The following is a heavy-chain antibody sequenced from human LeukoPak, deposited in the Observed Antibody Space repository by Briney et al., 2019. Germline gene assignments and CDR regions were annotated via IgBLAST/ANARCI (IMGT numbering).Heavy chain of an antibody. CDR3: ARERVGATTFDY. D-gene: IGHD1-26*01. J-gene: IGHJ4*02. V-gene: IGHV3-48*03. CDR1: GFTFSSYE. Sequence: SGGSLRLSCAASGFTFSSYEMNWVRQAPGKGLEWVSYISSSGSTIYYADSVKGRFTISRDNAKNSLYLQMNSLRAEDTAVYYCARERVGATTFDYWGQGTLVTVSS. CDR2: ISSSGSTI.